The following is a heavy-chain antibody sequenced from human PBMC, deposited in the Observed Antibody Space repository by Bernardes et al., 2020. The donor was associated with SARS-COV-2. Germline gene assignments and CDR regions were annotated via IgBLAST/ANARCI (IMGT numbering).Heavy chain of an antibody. V-gene: IGHV4-4*02. CDR1: GGSISSSNW. CDR2: IYHSGST. CDR3: ARDSLPVVAATRFSWGQDYYYYYYGMDV. D-gene: IGHD2-15*01. J-gene: IGHJ6*02. Sequence: SETLSLTCAVSGGSISSSNWWSWVRQPPGKGLEWIGEIYHSGSTNYNPSLKSRVTISVDKSKNQFSLKLSSVTAADTAVYYCARDSLPVVAATRFSWGQDYYYYYYGMDVWGQGTTVTVSS.